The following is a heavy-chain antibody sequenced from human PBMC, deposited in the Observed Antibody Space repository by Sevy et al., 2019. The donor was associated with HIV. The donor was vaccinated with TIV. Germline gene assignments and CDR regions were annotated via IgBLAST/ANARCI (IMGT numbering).Heavy chain of an antibody. V-gene: IGHV3-30*18. CDR3: AKDFTGYNGMDV. CDR2: ISYHGRDK. CDR1: GISFTTSG. D-gene: IGHD3-9*01. Sequence: GGSLRLSCVVSGISFTTSGMHWVRQAPGKGLEWVAVISYHGRDKFYAESAKGRSTISRDNSKNMSYLQMNSLIAEDTAVYYCAKDFTGYNGMDVWGQGTKVTVSS. J-gene: IGHJ6*02.